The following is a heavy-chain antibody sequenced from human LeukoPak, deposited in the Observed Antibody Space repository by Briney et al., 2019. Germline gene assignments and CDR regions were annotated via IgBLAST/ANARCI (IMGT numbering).Heavy chain of an antibody. V-gene: IGHV1-69*04. CDR2: IIPILGIA. Sequence: ASVEVSCKASGGTFSSYAISWVRQAPGQGLEWMGRIIPILGIANYAQKFQGRVTITADKSTSTAYMELSSLRSEDTAVYYCARALGQYCSGGSCYWFDPWGQGTLVTVSS. J-gene: IGHJ5*02. CDR1: GGTFSSYA. D-gene: IGHD2-15*01. CDR3: ARALGQYCSGGSCYWFDP.